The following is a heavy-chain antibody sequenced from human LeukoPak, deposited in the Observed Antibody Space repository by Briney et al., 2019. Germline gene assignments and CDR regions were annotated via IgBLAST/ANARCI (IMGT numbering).Heavy chain of an antibody. V-gene: IGHV3-33*06. CDR3: AKVYCSSTSCPLDV. CDR1: GFTFSSYG. Sequence: GRSLRLSCAASGFTFSSYGMHWVRQAPGKGLEWVAVIWYDGSNKYYADSVKGRFTISRDNSKNTLYLQMNSLRAEDTAVYYCAKVYCSSTSCPLDVWGQGTLVTVSS. CDR2: IWYDGSNK. J-gene: IGHJ4*02. D-gene: IGHD2-2*01.